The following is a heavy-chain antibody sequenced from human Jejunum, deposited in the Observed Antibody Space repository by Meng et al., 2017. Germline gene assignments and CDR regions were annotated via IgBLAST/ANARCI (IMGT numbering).Heavy chain of an antibody. D-gene: IGHD3-10*01. J-gene: IGHJ4*02. V-gene: IGHV3-11*01. Sequence: QEQLVESGGGLVMPGGSLSLTCEASGSNFRNYYMSWMRQAPGKGLEWVSCISTTDTTIFYADSVKGRFTISRDNAKNSLYLQMNSLRAEDTAVYFCARWDFGTPRHDWWGQGTLVTVSS. CDR3: ARWDFGTPRHDW. CDR2: ISTTDTTI. CDR1: GSNFRNYY.